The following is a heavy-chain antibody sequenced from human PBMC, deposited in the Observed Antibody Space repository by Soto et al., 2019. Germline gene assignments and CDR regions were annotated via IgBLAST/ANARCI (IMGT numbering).Heavy chain of an antibody. CDR1: GGTFSSYT. Sequence: QVQLVQSGAEVKKPGSSVKVSCKASGGTFSSYTISWVRQAPGQGLEWMGRIIPILGIANYAQKFQGRVTITADKSTSTAYMELSSLRSEETAVYYCASGGGYCSGGSCYQADYYYYYYMDVWGKGTTVTVSS. J-gene: IGHJ6*03. CDR3: ASGGGYCSGGSCYQADYYYYYYMDV. V-gene: IGHV1-69*02. CDR2: IIPILGIA. D-gene: IGHD2-15*01.